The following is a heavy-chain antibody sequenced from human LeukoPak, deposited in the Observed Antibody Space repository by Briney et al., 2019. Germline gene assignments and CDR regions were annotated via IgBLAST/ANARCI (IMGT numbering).Heavy chain of an antibody. D-gene: IGHD1-26*01. J-gene: IGHJ3*02. V-gene: IGHV4-4*02. CDR3: ASYSGSYEAFDI. CDR1: GGSISSSNW. Sequence: PSGTLSLTCAVSGGSISSSNWWSWVRQPPGKGLEWIGEIYHSGSPNYNPALKSRVTISVDKSKNQFSLKLSSVTAADTAVYYCASYSGSYEAFDIWGQGTMVTVSS. CDR2: IYHSGSP.